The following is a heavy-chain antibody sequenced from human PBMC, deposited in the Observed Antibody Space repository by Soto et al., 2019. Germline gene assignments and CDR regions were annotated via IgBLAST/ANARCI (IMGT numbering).Heavy chain of an antibody. CDR2: IYYSGST. Sequence: PSETLSLTCTVSGGSISSGDYYWSWIRQPPGKGLEWIGYIYYSGSTYYNPSLKSRATISVDTSKNQFSLKLSSVTAADTAVYYCASLTPTSDYYYGMDVWGQGTTVTVSS. V-gene: IGHV4-30-4*01. CDR3: ASLTPTSDYYYGMDV. D-gene: IGHD3-16*01. CDR1: GGSISSGDYY. J-gene: IGHJ6*02.